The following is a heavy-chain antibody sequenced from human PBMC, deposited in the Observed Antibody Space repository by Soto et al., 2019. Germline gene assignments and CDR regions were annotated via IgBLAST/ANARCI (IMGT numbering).Heavy chain of an antibody. Sequence: QVQLVESGGGVVQPGRSLRLSCAASGFAFSSFGMHWVRQAPGKGLEWVAVISFDGSNKYYADSVKGRFTISRDNSKNTLSMQMNRLKAEDTAVYYSAKDTSKYSNNWPAYYGLDVWGQGTTVTVSS. CDR1: GFAFSSFG. J-gene: IGHJ6*02. CDR2: ISFDGSNK. V-gene: IGHV3-30*18. D-gene: IGHD1-1*01. CDR3: AKDTSKYSNNWPAYYGLDV.